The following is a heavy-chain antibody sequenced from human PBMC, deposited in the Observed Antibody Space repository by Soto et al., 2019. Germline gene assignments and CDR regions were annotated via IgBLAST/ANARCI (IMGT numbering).Heavy chain of an antibody. CDR1: GYTFTSYF. CDR2: INPSGGST. J-gene: IGHJ4*02. Sequence: QVQLVQSGAEVKKPGASVKVSCKASGYTFTSYFMHWVRQAPGQGLEWMGIINPSGGSTSYAQKFQGRVTMTRDTSTSTVYMELSSLRSEDTAVYYCARVYCSGSSCYSIDYWGQGTLVTVSS. V-gene: IGHV1-46*03. D-gene: IGHD2-15*01. CDR3: ARVYCSGSSCYSIDY.